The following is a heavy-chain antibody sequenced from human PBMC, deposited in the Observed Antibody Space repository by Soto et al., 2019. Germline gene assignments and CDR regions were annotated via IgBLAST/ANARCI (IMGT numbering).Heavy chain of an antibody. V-gene: IGHV3-15*01. CDR2: IKSKTDGGAT. J-gene: IGHJ4*01. D-gene: IGHD3-3*01. CDR3: STNGTIFGVVTSSFFDY. CDR1: GFTFSNAW. Sequence: GGSLRLSCAASGFTFSNAWMSWVRQAQGKGLEWVGRIKSKTDGGATDYAAPVKGRFTISRDDSKNTLYLQMNSLKTEDTAVYSCSTNGTIFGVVTSSFFDYWGQGTLVTVSS.